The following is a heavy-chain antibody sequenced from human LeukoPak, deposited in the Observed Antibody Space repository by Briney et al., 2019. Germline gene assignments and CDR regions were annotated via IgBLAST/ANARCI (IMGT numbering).Heavy chain of an antibody. CDR2: ISAYNGNT. V-gene: IGHV1-18*01. Sequence: ASVKVSCKASGYTFTSYGISCVRQTPGQGLEWMGWISAYNGNTNYAQKLQGRVTMTRDTSTSTVYMELSSLRSEDTAVYYCARASRSASFDYWGQGTLVTVSS. CDR3: ARASRSASFDY. CDR1: GYTFTSYG. J-gene: IGHJ4*02. D-gene: IGHD2-2*01.